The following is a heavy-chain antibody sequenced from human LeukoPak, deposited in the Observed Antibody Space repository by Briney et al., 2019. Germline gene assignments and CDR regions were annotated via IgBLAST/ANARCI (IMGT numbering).Heavy chain of an antibody. J-gene: IGHJ4*02. CDR1: GFTFSSYW. CDR3: ARVRRELPTYYFDY. CDR2: IKQDGSEK. V-gene: IGHV3-7*01. Sequence: GGSLRLSCAASGFTFSSYWMSWVRQAPGKGLEWVANIKQDGSEKYYVDSVKGRFTISRDNAKNSLYLQMNSLRAEDTAVYYCARVRRELPTYYFDYWGQGTLVTVSS. D-gene: IGHD1-26*01.